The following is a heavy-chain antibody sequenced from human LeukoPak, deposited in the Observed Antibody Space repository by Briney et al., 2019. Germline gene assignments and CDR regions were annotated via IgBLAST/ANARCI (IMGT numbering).Heavy chain of an antibody. CDR2: IYPGDSDT. J-gene: IGHJ4*02. Sequence: GESLKISCKGSGYSFTSYWIGWVRQMPGRGLEWMAIIYPGDSDTRYSPSFQGQVTISADKSISTAYLQWSSLKASDTAMYYCARGYCSSTSCYRFFDYWGQGTLVTVSS. V-gene: IGHV5-51*01. D-gene: IGHD2-2*02. CDR3: ARGYCSSTSCYRFFDY. CDR1: GYSFTSYW.